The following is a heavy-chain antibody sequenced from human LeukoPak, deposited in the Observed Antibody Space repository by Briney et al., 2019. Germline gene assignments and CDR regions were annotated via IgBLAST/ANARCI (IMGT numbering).Heavy chain of an antibody. CDR2: INPNSGGT. J-gene: IGHJ3*02. CDR3: ARASDPNAFDI. CDR1: GYTFTSYD. Sequence: ASVKVSCKASGYTFTSYDINWVRQAPGQGLEWMGRINPNSGGTNYAQKFQGRVTMTRDTSISTAYMELSRLRSDDTAVYYCARASDPNAFDIWGQGTMVTVSS. V-gene: IGHV1-2*06.